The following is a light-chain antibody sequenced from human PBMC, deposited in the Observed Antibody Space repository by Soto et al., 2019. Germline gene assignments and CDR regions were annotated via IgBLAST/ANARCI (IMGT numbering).Light chain of an antibody. Sequence: DLQITQSPSSLSPSVRDRVTFPCRASQSISSYLNWYQQKPGKAPKVLIYAASSLQSGVPSRLSGSGSGTDFTLTISSLQPEDFATYYCQQSYSIPWTFGQGTKVDIK. V-gene: IGKV1-39*01. CDR3: QQSYSIPWT. CDR1: QSISSY. CDR2: AAS. J-gene: IGKJ1*01.